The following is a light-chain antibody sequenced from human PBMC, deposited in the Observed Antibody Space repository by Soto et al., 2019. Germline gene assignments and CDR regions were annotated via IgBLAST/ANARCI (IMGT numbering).Light chain of an antibody. CDR1: QSVSSY. V-gene: IGKV3-11*01. Sequence: EIVLTQSPATLSFSPGERATLSCRASQSVSSYLAWYQQKPGQAPRLLIYDASNRATGIPARFSGSGSGTDLTLTSSGQAPDDFAVYYCQQRRDWPMTFGQGTPLEHK. CDR2: DAS. J-gene: IGKJ5*01. CDR3: QQRRDWPMT.